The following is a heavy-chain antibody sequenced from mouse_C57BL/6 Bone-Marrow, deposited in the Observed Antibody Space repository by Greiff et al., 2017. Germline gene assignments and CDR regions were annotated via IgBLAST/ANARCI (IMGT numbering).Heavy chain of an antibody. J-gene: IGHJ1*03. CDR3: ARWGYYGSSYDWYFDV. Sequence: QVQLKQPGAELVKPGASVKLSCKASGYTFTSYWMHWVKQRPGQGLEWIGMIHPNSGSTNYNEKFKSKATLTVDKSSSTAYMQLSSLTSEDAAVYYCARWGYYGSSYDWYFDVWSTGTTVTVSS. V-gene: IGHV1-64*01. CDR2: IHPNSGST. CDR1: GYTFTSYW. D-gene: IGHD1-1*01.